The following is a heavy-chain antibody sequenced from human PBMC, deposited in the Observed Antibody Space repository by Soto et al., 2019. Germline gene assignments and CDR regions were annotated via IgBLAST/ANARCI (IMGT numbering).Heavy chain of an antibody. J-gene: IGHJ4*02. CDR3: ATKYYYASSGYYSFDY. Sequence: ASVKVSCKVSGYTLTELSMHWVRQAPGKGLEWMGGFDPEDGETIYAQKFQGRVTMTEDTSTDTAYMELSSLRSEDTAVYYCATKYYYASSGYYSFDYWGQGTLVTVS. CDR2: FDPEDGET. V-gene: IGHV1-24*01. D-gene: IGHD3-22*01. CDR1: GYTLTELS.